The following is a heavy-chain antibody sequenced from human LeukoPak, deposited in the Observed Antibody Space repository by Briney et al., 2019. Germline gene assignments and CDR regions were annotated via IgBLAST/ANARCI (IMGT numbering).Heavy chain of an antibody. J-gene: IGHJ4*02. V-gene: IGHV3-21*01. CDR3: ARDLLTTVTDTLDY. Sequence: GGSLRLSCAASGFTFSSYGMHWVRQAPGKGLEWVSSISSSSSYIYYADSVKGRFTISRDNAKNSLYLQMNSLRAEDTAVYYCARDLLTTVTDTLDYWGQGTLVTVSS. CDR1: GFTFSSYG. D-gene: IGHD4-17*01. CDR2: ISSSSSYI.